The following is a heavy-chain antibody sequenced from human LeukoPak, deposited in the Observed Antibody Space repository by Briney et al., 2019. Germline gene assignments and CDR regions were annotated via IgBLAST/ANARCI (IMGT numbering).Heavy chain of an antibody. Sequence: PGGSLRLSCAASGFTFSSYSMNWVRQAPGKGLEWVSSISSSSSYIYYADSVKGRFTISRDNAKNSLYLQMNSLRAEDTAVYYCARSNQITIFGVVTAVYYFDYWGQGTLVTVSS. CDR2: ISSSSSYI. V-gene: IGHV3-21*01. CDR3: ARSNQITIFGVVTAVYYFDY. J-gene: IGHJ4*02. D-gene: IGHD3-3*01. CDR1: GFTFSSYS.